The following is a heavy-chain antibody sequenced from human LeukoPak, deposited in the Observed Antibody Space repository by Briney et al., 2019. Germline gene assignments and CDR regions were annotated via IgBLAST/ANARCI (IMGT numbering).Heavy chain of an antibody. CDR2: IIPIFGTA. CDR1: GGTFTSYA. CDR3: AREYYYDSSGYPKTQYYYYGMDV. V-gene: IGHV1-69*13. J-gene: IGHJ6*02. D-gene: IGHD3-22*01. Sequence: ASVKVSCKASGGTFTSYAISWVRQAPGQGLEWMGGIIPIFGTANYAQKFQGRVTITADESTSTAYMKLSSLRSEDTAVYYCAREYYYDSSGYPKTQYYYYGMDVWGQGTTVTVSS.